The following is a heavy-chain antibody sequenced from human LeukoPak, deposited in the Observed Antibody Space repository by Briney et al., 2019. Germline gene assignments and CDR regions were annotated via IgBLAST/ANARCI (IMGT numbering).Heavy chain of an antibody. D-gene: IGHD2-2*01. CDR2: INPNSGGT. CDR1: GYTFTGYY. V-gene: IGHV1-2*06. CDR3: ARDRGWYCSSTSCSISYFGY. Sequence: GASVKVSCKASGYTFTGYYMHWVRQAPGQGLEWMGRINPNSGGTNYAQKLQGRVTMTTDTSTSTAYMELRSLRSDDTAVYYCARDRGWYCSSTSCSISYFGYWGQGTLVTVSS. J-gene: IGHJ4*02.